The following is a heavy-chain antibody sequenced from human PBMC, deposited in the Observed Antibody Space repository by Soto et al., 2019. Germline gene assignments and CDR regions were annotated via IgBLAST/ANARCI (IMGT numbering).Heavy chain of an antibody. Sequence: EVQLVESGGGLVQPGRSLRLSCAASGFSFDSYAMHRVRQAPGKGLEWVSGISWNSGSIGYADSVKGRFTISRDNAKNSLYLQMHRLRGEDTAFYYCAKDDLLRGYCGYGHFDYWGQGTLVTVSS. V-gene: IGHV3-9*01. J-gene: IGHJ4*02. CDR3: AKDDLLRGYCGYGHFDY. CDR1: GFSFDSYA. D-gene: IGHD5-12*01. CDR2: ISWNSGSI.